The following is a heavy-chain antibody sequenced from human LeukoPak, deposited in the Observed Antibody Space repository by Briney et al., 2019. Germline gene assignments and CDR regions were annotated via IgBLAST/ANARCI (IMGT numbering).Heavy chain of an antibody. CDR3: ARAPSRGPIRGVDY. Sequence: GGSLRLSCAASGFTFSSYWMSWVRQAPGKGLEWVANIKQDGSEKFYVDSVKGRFTLSRDNAKNSLYLQMNSLRAEDTALYYCARAPSRGPIRGVDYWGQGTLVTVSS. CDR1: GFTFSSYW. D-gene: IGHD3-10*01. CDR2: IKQDGSEK. V-gene: IGHV3-7*01. J-gene: IGHJ4*02.